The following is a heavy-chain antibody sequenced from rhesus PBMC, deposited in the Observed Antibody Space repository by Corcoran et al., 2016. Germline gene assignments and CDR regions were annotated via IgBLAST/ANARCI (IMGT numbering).Heavy chain of an antibody. Sequence: EVQLVESGGGLVQPGGSLRLSCAASGFTFSSYDMSWVRQAPGKGREGVSYISYTGKTIYYADSVKGRFTISRDNAKNSLSLQMSSLRAEDTAVYYCTRSDCSSTYCSYSQDSLDVWGRGVLVTVSS. D-gene: IGHD2-15*01. V-gene: IGHV3-136*01. J-gene: IGHJ5-2*02. CDR1: GFTFSSYD. CDR3: TRSDCSSTYCSYSQDSLDV. CDR2: ISYTGKTI.